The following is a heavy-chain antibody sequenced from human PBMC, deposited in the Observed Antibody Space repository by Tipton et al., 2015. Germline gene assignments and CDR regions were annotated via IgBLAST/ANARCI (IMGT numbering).Heavy chain of an antibody. D-gene: IGHD3-10*01. CDR3: ARKPVVRGAYYYFDY. J-gene: IGHJ4*02. V-gene: IGHV4-39*02. CDR2: IYYSGDM. CDR1: GVSISGTSYY. Sequence: TLSLTCTVSGVSISGTSYYWGWIRQPPGKGLEWIGSIYYSGDMYYNPSLKSRVAMSVDTSNNHFSLRLTSVTAADTAFYYCARKPVVRGAYYYFDYWGQGTLVTVSS.